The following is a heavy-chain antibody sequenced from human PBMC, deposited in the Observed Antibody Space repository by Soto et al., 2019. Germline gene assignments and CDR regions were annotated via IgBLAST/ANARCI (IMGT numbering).Heavy chain of an antibody. V-gene: IGHV1-18*01. CDR1: GYTFSNYG. Sequence: ASVKVSCKTTGYTFSNYGITWVRQAPGQPLEWLGWISLYSDGTNYAQKFQGRVSMTTDTSTTTAYMELRSLRSDDTAVYYCARVVPGAEAWFGPWGQGTLVTVSS. CDR2: ISLYSDGT. D-gene: IGHD2-2*01. CDR3: ARVVPGAEAWFGP. J-gene: IGHJ5*02.